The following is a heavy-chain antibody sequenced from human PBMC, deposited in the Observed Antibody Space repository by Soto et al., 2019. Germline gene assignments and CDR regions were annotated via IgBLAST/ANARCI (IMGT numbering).Heavy chain of an antibody. CDR2: IIPIFGTA. CDR1: GGTFSSYA. D-gene: IGHD5-12*01. V-gene: IGHV1-69*13. Sequence: SGKVSCKASGGTFSSYAISWVRQAPGQGLEWMGGIIPIFGTANYAQKFQGRVTITADESTSTAYMELSSLRSEDTAVYYCATEMATTFYFDYWGQGTLVTVSS. J-gene: IGHJ4*02. CDR3: ATEMATTFYFDY.